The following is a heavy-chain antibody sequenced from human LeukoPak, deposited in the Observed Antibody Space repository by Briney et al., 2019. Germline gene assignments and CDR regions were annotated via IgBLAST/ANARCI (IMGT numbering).Heavy chain of an antibody. CDR1: GGSISSYY. CDR2: IYYSGST. V-gene: IGHV4-59*01. J-gene: IGHJ5*02. D-gene: IGHD3-10*01. CDR3: ARDLWSYESGFDP. Sequence: PSETLSLTCTVSGGSISSYYWSWIRQPPGKGLEWIGYIYYSGSTNYNPSLKSRVTISVDMSKNQFSLKLSSVTAADTAVYYCARDLWSYESGFDPWGQGILVTVSS.